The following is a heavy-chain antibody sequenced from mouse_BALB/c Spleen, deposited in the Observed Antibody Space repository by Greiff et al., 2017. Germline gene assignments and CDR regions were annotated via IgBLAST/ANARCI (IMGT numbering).Heavy chain of an antibody. V-gene: IGHV5-9-4*01. CDR2: ISSGGSYT. Sequence: EVQLVESGGGLVKPGGSLKLSCAASGFTFSSYAMSWVRQSPEKRLEWVAEISSGGSYTYYPDTVTGRFTISRDNAKNTLYLEMSSLRSEDTAMYYCARDRYYYGSSYAMDYWGQGTSVTVSS. CDR1: GFTFSSYA. D-gene: IGHD1-1*01. J-gene: IGHJ4*01. CDR3: ARDRYYYGSSYAMDY.